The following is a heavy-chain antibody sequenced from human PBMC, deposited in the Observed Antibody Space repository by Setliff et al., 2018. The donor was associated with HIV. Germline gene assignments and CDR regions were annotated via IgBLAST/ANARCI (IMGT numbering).Heavy chain of an antibody. CDR3: ARREYSSSSGGAAFDI. CDR1: GGSISTYY. Sequence: PSETLSLTCTVSGGSISTYYWSWIRQPPGKGLEWIGSIYFTGSSDNNPSLKSRVTLSVDTSKNQFSLKLSSVTAADTAVYYCARREYSSSSGGAAFDIWGQGTMVTVSS. CDR2: IYFTGSS. V-gene: IGHV4-59*08. D-gene: IGHD6-6*01. J-gene: IGHJ3*02.